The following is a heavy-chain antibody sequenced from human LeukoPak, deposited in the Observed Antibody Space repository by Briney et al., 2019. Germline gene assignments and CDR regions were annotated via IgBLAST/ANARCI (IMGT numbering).Heavy chain of an antibody. CDR3: AVSGSPTLRYFDY. J-gene: IGHJ4*02. V-gene: IGHV4-34*01. D-gene: IGHD3-10*01. CDR1: GGSFSGYY. CDR2: INHSGST. Sequence: NTSETLSLTCAVYGGSFSGYYWSWIRQPPGKGLEWIGEINHSGSTNYNPSLKSRVNISVDTSNNQFSLKLSSVTAADTAVYYCAVSGSPTLRYFDYWGQGTLVTVSS.